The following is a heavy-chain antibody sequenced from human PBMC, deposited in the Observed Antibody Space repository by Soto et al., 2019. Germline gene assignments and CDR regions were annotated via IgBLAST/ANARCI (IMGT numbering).Heavy chain of an antibody. V-gene: IGHV3-23*01. J-gene: IGHJ6*03. D-gene: IGHD3-3*01. CDR3: ANGYDFWSGYYYYMDV. CDR1: GFSFNPYV. CDR2: IRSNTAST. Sequence: GGSLRLSCVASGFSFNPYVMAWVRQAPGKGLEWVSAIRSNTASTYYPDSVRGRFTISRDNSKNTLYLQMNSLRAEDTAVYYCANGYDFWSGYYYYMDVWGKGTTVTVS.